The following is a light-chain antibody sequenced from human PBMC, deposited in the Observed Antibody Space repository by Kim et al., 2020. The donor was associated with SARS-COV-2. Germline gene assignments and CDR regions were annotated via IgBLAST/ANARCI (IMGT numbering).Light chain of an antibody. CDR3: QQSHTAPLLT. V-gene: IGKV1-39*01. CDR2: AAS. Sequence: DIKMTQSPSSLAASVGDRVTIACRASQSINTYLNWYQQKPGEAPKLLIYAASTLQSGVPSRFSGSGSGTDFTLTISSLQPEDFSIYYCQQSHTAPLLTFGGGTKVDIK. CDR1: QSINTY. J-gene: IGKJ4*01.